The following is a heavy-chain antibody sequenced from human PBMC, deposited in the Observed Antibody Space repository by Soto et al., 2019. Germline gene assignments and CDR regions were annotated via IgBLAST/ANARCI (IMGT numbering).Heavy chain of an antibody. J-gene: IGHJ4*02. D-gene: IGHD6-6*01. CDR3: AIRAPLIAALFH. CDR2: INPGAGST. V-gene: IGHV1-46*01. Sequence: ASVKVSCKASGYSFTSYYIHWVRQAPGQGLEWMGIINPGAGSTDYAQKFQGRVTMTRDTSTSTVYMELSSLRSGDTAVYYCAIRAPLIAALFHWGQGTLVTVSS. CDR1: GYSFTSYY.